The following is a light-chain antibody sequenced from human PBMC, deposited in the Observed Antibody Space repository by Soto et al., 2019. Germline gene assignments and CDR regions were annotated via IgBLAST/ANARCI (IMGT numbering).Light chain of an antibody. CDR1: SSDVGGYNY. CDR2: DVS. V-gene: IGLV2-14*01. Sequence: QSALTQPASVSGSPGQSITISCTGTSSDVGGYNYVSWYQQHPGKAPKLMIYDVSNRPSGVSNRFSGSKSGNTASLTISGLQAEDEADYYCSSYTGSSTDVLFGGGTKLPVL. CDR3: SSYTGSSTDVL. J-gene: IGLJ2*01.